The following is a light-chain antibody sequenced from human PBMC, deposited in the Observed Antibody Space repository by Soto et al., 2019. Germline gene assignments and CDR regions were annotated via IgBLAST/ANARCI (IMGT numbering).Light chain of an antibody. CDR1: QGISSY. Sequence: AIRMTQSPSSLSASTGDRVTITCRASQGISSYLAWYQQKPGKAPKLLIYAASTLQSGVPSRFSGSGSGTDFTLTISCLQSEDSAVYYCQQYVHWPPGAFGQGTTVEIK. V-gene: IGKV1-8*01. CDR3: QQYVHWPPGA. J-gene: IGKJ1*01. CDR2: AAS.